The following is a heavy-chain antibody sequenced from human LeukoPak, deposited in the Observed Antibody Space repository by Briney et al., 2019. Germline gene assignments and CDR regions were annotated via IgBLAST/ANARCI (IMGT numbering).Heavy chain of an antibody. CDR3: VSFYETY. CDR1: GNYW. CDR2: INSDGSWT. V-gene: IGHV3-74*01. J-gene: IGHJ4*02. Sequence: GGSLRLSCAASGNYWMHWVRQVPGKGLVWVSHINSDGSWTSYADSVKGRFTISKDNAKDTVYLQMNSLRAEDTAVYYCVSFYETYWGRGTLVTVSS. D-gene: IGHD2/OR15-2a*01.